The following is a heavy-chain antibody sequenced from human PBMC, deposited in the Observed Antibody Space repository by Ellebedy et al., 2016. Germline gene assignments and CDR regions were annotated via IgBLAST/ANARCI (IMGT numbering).Heavy chain of an antibody. Sequence: GGSLRLXXAASGFTVSSNYMSWVRQAPGKGLEWVSVIYSGGSTYYADSVKGRFTISRDNSKNTLYLQMNSLRAEDTAVYYCARGRPYDPFDYWGQGTLVTVSS. J-gene: IGHJ4*02. CDR2: IYSGGST. V-gene: IGHV3-53*05. D-gene: IGHD3-22*01. CDR3: ARGRPYDPFDY. CDR1: GFTVSSNY.